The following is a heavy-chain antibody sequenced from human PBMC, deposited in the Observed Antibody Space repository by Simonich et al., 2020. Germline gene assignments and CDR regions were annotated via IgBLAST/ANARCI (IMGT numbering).Heavy chain of an antibody. CDR1: GYTFTGYY. CDR2: INPNSGGT. Sequence: GAEVKKPGVSVKVSCKASGYTFTGYYMHWVRQAPGQGLEWMGRINPNSGGTNYAQKFQGRVTMTRDTSISTAYMELSRLRSDDTAVYYCARVPGIYYYYGMDVWGQGTTVTVSS. D-gene: IGHD3-10*01. J-gene: IGHJ6*02. CDR3: ARVPGIYYYYGMDV. V-gene: IGHV1-2*06.